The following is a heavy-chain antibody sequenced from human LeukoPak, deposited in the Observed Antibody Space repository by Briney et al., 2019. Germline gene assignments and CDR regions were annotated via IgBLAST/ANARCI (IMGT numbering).Heavy chain of an antibody. CDR1: GFTFSSYG. J-gene: IGHJ5*02. V-gene: IGHV3-33*06. CDR2: IWYDGSNK. Sequence: GGSLRLSCAASGFTFSSYGMHWVRQAPGKGLEWVAVIWYDGSNKYYADSVKGRFTISRDNSKNTLYLQMNSLRAEDTAVYYCAKFGPSFDPWGRGTLVTVSS. D-gene: IGHD3-10*01. CDR3: AKFGPSFDP.